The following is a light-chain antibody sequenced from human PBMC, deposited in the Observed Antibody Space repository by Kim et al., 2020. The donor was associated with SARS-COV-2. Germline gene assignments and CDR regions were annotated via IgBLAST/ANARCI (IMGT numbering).Light chain of an antibody. CDR1: SLRSYY. CDR3: QSRDSGGRVM. Sequence: VAWGQTVRITCQGDSLRSYYATWYQQKPRQAPVHVIYGRNNRPSGIPDRFSGSASGNTASLTISGTQAEDEADFYCQSRDSGGRVMFGGGTKLTVL. CDR2: GRN. V-gene: IGLV3-19*01. J-gene: IGLJ3*02.